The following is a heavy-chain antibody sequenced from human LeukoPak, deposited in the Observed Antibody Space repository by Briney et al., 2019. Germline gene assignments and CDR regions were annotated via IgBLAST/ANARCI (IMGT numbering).Heavy chain of an antibody. CDR3: AKARNDYDSNGFSTLDY. CDR1: GFTFSTYG. CDR2: VWYDGSNK. D-gene: IGHD3-22*01. J-gene: IGHJ4*02. V-gene: IGHV3-33*06. Sequence: GGSLRLSCAASGFTFSTYGMHWVRQAPGKGLEWVAVVWYDGSNKDYADSVKGRFTISRDNSKNTLYLQMNSLRGEDKGVYYCAKARNDYDSNGFSTLDYWGQGTLVSVSS.